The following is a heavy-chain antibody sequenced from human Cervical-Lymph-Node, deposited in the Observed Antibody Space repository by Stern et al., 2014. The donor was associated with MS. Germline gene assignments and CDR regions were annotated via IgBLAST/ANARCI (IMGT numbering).Heavy chain of an antibody. J-gene: IGHJ4*02. V-gene: IGHV4-59*01. D-gene: IGHD2-2*03. CDR3: ARKALSMDHYFDS. Sequence: QMQLVQSGPGLVKPSETLSLTCTVSGASINSYYWSWIRQSPGRGLEWVGYVFHTGTTNYNPSLKSRVTISLDTSKNQFSLILRSVTAADTAVYYCARKALSMDHYFDSWGQGALVTVSS. CDR2: VFHTGTT. CDR1: GASINSYY.